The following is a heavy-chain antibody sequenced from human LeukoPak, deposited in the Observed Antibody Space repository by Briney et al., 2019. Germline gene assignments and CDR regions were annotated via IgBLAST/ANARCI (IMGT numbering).Heavy chain of an antibody. CDR1: GFTLSSYE. Sequence: GGSLRLSCVASGFTLSSYEMNWVRQAPGKGLEWLSYISGGGGTMFYVDSVKGRFTISRNNADNSLSLQMNSLRAEDTAVYYCVRCGRGGSNSMPFLDYWGQGALVTVSS. V-gene: IGHV3-48*03. CDR3: VRCGRGGSNSMPFLDY. D-gene: IGHD1-26*01. J-gene: IGHJ4*02. CDR2: ISGGGGTM.